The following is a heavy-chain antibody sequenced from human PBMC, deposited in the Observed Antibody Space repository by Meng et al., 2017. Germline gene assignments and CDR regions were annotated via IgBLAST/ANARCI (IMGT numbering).Heavy chain of an antibody. V-gene: IGHV1-69*01. CDR2: IIPIFGTA. CDR3: ARDYGDYAWIAKRWFDP. J-gene: IGHJ5*02. Sequence: VRPVRFGAEVKKPGSSVKVSCKASGGTFSSYAISWVRQAPGQGLEWMGGIIPIFGTANYAQKFQGRVTITADESTSTAYMELSSLRSEDTAVYYCARDYGDYAWIAKRWFDPWGQGTLVTVSS. D-gene: IGHD4-17*01. CDR1: GGTFSSYA.